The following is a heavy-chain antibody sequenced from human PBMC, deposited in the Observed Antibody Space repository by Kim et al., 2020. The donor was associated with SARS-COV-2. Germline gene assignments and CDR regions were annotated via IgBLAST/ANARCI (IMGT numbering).Heavy chain of an antibody. Sequence: AQTVQGRVTMTRDTSTSTVYMGLSSLRSEDTAVYYCARVRAGITGTPGDYWGQGTLVTVSS. CDR3: ARVRAGITGTPGDY. D-gene: IGHD1-7*01. J-gene: IGHJ4*02. V-gene: IGHV1-46*01.